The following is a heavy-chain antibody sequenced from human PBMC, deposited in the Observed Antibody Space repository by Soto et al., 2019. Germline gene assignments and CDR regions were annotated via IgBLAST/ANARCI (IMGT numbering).Heavy chain of an antibody. CDR1: GFIFSNAW. D-gene: IGHD3-3*01. J-gene: IGHJ4*02. Sequence: GGSLKLSCAASGFIFSNAWMSWVRQVPGKGLEWVGRIKSKADGGTTNYAAPVKGRFNIARDGSKNTLYLQMNGLKTEDTAVYYCTTGWSSKDYWGQGTLVTVSS. CDR3: TTGWSSKDY. CDR2: IKSKADGGTT. V-gene: IGHV3-15*01.